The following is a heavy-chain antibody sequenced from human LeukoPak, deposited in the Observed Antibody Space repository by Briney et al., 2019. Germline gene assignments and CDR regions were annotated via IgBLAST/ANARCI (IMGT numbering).Heavy chain of an antibody. V-gene: IGHV4-4*09. CDR3: ARHPRRLERRPGGFDP. CDR2: IYTSGST. D-gene: IGHD1-1*01. J-gene: IGHJ5*02. Sequence: PSESLSLTCTVSGGSISSYYWSWIRQPPGKGLEWIGYIYTSGSTNYNPSLKSRVTISVDTSKNQFSLKLSSVTAADTAVYYCARHPRRLERRPGGFDPWGQGTLVTVSS. CDR1: GGSISSYY.